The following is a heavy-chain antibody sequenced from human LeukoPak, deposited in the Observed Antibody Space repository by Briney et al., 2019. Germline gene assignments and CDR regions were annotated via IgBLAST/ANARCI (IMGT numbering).Heavy chain of an antibody. J-gene: IGHJ5*02. D-gene: IGHD6-19*01. V-gene: IGHV4-59*01. CDR3: ARVKAVAGKGWFDP. Sequence: SETLSLTCTVSGGSISSYYWSWIRQPPGEGLEWIGYIYYSGSTNYNPSLKSRVTISVDTSKNQFSLKLSSVTAADTAVYYCARVKAVAGKGWFDPWGQGTLVTVSS. CDR2: IYYSGST. CDR1: GGSISSYY.